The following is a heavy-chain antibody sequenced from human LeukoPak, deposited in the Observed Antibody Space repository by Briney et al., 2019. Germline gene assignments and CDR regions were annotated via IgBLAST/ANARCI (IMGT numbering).Heavy chain of an antibody. CDR1: GFPFNDYY. Sequence: GGSLRLSCAASGFPFNDYYMSWIRQAPGKGLEWISYISSRGDSIYYAQSVKGRFTISRDNAKNSLYLQMNSLRAEDTGVYYCAKDSYSKGDYWGQGVLVTVSS. CDR3: AKDSYSKGDY. J-gene: IGHJ4*02. D-gene: IGHD5-18*01. V-gene: IGHV3-11*04. CDR2: ISSRGDSI.